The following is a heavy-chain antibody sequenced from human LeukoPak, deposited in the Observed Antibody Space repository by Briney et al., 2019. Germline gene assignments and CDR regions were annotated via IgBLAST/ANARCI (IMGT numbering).Heavy chain of an antibody. D-gene: IGHD3-22*01. Sequence: PSETLSLTCTVSGGSISSYYWSWIRQPPGKGLEWIGYIYYSGSTNYNPSLKSRVTISVDTSKNQFSLKLSSVTAADTAVYYCARGTPTVSESSGYYFRYFDYWGQGTLVTVSS. CDR1: GGSISSYY. CDR2: IYYSGST. CDR3: ARGTPTVSESSGYYFRYFDY. J-gene: IGHJ4*02. V-gene: IGHV4-59*01.